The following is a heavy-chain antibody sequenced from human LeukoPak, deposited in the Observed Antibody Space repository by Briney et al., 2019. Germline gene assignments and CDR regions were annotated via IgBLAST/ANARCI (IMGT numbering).Heavy chain of an antibody. V-gene: IGHV1-18*01. CDR2: ISAYTGNT. J-gene: IGHJ4*02. CDR3: ARSGVGYFYDNTGYDPLDY. D-gene: IGHD3-22*01. Sequence: ASVKVCCKASGYTFTNYGISWERQAPGQGLEWMGWISAYTGNTNYAQNFQGRVTMTTDTSTSTAFMELTSLRSDDTAVYYCARSGVGYFYDNTGYDPLDYSGQGTRVTVSS. CDR1: GYTFTNYG.